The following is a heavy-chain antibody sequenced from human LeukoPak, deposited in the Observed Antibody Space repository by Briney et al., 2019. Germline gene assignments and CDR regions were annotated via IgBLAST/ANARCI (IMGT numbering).Heavy chain of an antibody. D-gene: IGHD3-3*01. Sequence: GGSLRLSCAASGFTFSSYAMSWVRLAPGKGLEWISAITGSGASTYYADSVKGRSTISRDNSKNTLYLQMNSLRAEDTAVYYCAIVSWNGYYSWGQGTLVTVTS. CDR1: GFTFSSYA. CDR2: ITGSGAST. CDR3: AIVSWNGYYS. V-gene: IGHV3-23*01. J-gene: IGHJ5*02.